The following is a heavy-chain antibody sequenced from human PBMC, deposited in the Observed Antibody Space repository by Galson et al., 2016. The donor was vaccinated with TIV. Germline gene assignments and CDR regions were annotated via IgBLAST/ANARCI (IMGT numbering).Heavy chain of an antibody. CDR1: GFTFSTYW. Sequence: SLRLSCAASGFTFSTYWMSWVRQAPGKGLEWVGNIKQDGRESYYVESVRGRFTLSRDNAKNSVYLQMNRLRAKDTAVYYCVRKDQVADFCSTTSCSHDYWGQGTLVTVSS. CDR2: IKQDGRES. CDR3: VRKDQVADFCSTTSCSHDY. D-gene: IGHD2-2*01. J-gene: IGHJ4*02. V-gene: IGHV3-7*01.